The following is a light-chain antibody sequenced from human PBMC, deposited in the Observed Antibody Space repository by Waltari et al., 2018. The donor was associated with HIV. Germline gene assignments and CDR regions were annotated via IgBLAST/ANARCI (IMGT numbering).Light chain of an antibody. J-gene: IGKJ4*01. CDR2: LGS. Sequence: DIVMTQSPLSLPVTPGEPASISCRSSQSLLQSNGYNYLHWYLQKPGQSPQLLIYLGSNPASGVPDRFSGSGSGTYFTLKISSVEAEDVGVYDCTQALQTPTFGGGTRVEIK. CDR3: TQALQTPT. V-gene: IGKV2-28*01. CDR1: QSLLQSNGYNY.